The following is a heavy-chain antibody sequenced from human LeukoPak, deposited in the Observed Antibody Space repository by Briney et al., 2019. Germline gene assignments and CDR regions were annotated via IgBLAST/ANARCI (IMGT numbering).Heavy chain of an antibody. CDR3: ARGDGGSSWQAFDY. J-gene: IGHJ4*02. V-gene: IGHV4-59*08. CDR1: GGSISSYY. Sequence: SETLSLTCTVSGGSISSYYWSWIRQPPGKGLEWIGYIYYSGSTNYNPSLKSRVTISVDTSKNQFSLKLSSVTAADTAVYYCARGDGGSSWQAFDYWGQGTLVTVSS. CDR2: IYYSGST. D-gene: IGHD6-13*01.